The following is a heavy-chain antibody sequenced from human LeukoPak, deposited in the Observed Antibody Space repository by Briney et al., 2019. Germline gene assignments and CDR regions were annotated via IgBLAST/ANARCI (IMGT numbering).Heavy chain of an antibody. D-gene: IGHD1-26*01. CDR2: INQDGTEK. J-gene: IGHJ4*02. Sequence: GGSLRLSCAASGFSFTTYWMSWVRQAPGKGLEWVANINQDGTEKYYVDSVKGRFTISRDNAKNSLYLQMNSLRAEDTAVYYCARESRRVGEGDFDYWGQGTLVTVSS. V-gene: IGHV3-7*01. CDR1: GFSFTTYW. CDR3: ARESRRVGEGDFDY.